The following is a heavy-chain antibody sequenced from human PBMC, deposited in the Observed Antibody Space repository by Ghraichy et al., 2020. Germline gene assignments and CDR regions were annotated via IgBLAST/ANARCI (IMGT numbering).Heavy chain of an antibody. CDR3: ARVWETLDYYYYMDV. CDR1: GPSISSGGYY. V-gene: IGHV4-31*03. J-gene: IGHJ6*03. CDR2: IYYSGST. Sequence: SETLSLTCTVSGPSISSGGYYWSWIRQHPGKGLEWIGYIYYSGSTKHNPSLKSRVTISVDTSKNQFSLKLSSVTAADTAVYYCARVWETLDYYYYMDVWGKGTTVTVSS. D-gene: IGHD1-26*01.